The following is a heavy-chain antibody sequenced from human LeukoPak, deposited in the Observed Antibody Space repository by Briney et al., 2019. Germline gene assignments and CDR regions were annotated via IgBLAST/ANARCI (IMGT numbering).Heavy chain of an antibody. CDR1: GYTFTGYY. J-gene: IGHJ4*02. CDR3: ARDLEGIVVVPAAILDY. V-gene: IGHV1-2*02. Sequence: ASVKVSCKASGYTFTGYYMHWVRQAPGQGLEWMGWINPNSGGTNYAQKFQGRVTITRDTSASTAYMELSRLRSDDTAVYYCARDLEGIVVVPAAILDYWGQGTLVTVSS. D-gene: IGHD2-2*02. CDR2: INPNSGGT.